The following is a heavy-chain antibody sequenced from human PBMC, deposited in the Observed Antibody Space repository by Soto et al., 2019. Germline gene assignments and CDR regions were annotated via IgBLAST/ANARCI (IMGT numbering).Heavy chain of an antibody. V-gene: IGHV3-30-3*01. CDR1: GLTFTNYA. Sequence: VQLVESGGGVVQPGRSLRLSCAASGLTFTNYAMYWVRQAPGKGLVWMGYVSYDGAHKFYADSVKGRFTISRDNSNNTLFLQMNSLRAEDTAVYYCAREGEYCSGGSGTYFAYWGQGTLVTVSS. CDR2: VSYDGAHK. D-gene: IGHD2-15*01. J-gene: IGHJ4*02. CDR3: AREGEYCSGGSGTYFAY.